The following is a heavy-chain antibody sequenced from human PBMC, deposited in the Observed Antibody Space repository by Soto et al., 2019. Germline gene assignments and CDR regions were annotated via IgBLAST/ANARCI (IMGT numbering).Heavy chain of an antibody. D-gene: IGHD5-12*01. CDR1: GFSISDHF. CDR3: ARDRRDGYNFDY. V-gene: IGHV3-21*05. Sequence: GGSLRLSCAASGFSISDHFVDWVRQAPGKGLEWVGRTRNRANSYIYYADSVQGRFTISRDNAKNSLYLQMNSLRAEDTAVYYCARDRRDGYNFDYWGHGTLVTVSS. CDR2: TRNRANSYI. J-gene: IGHJ5*01.